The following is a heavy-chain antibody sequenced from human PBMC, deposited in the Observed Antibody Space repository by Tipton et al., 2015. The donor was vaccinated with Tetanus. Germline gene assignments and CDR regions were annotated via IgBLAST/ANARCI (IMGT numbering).Heavy chain of an antibody. V-gene: IGHV3-23*01. CDR3: AKASGITYVDFWSGSYYFHY. CDR2: ISGGGTST. CDR1: GFIFDSYA. D-gene: IGHD3-3*01. Sequence: SLRLSCAASGFIFDSYALSWVRQAPGKGLEWVSAISGGGTSTYYADSVKGRFTISRDNSKNTLYLQMNSLRAEDTAVYYCAKASGITYVDFWSGSYYFHYRGQGTLVTVSS. J-gene: IGHJ4*02.